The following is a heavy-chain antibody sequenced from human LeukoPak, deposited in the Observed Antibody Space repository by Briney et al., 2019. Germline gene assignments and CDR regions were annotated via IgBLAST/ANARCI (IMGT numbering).Heavy chain of an antibody. CDR1: GYVFPGYY. V-gene: IGHV1-2*02. CDR3: TRGSSYGLPHQF. D-gene: IGHD5-18*01. CDR2: INPKSGDS. J-gene: IGHJ4*02. Sequence: GASVKVSCKASGYVFPGYYIYWVRQAPGQGLEWVGWINPKSGDSNYGQRLQGRVIMTRDTSTTTAYMEVSRLASDDTAVYYCTRGSSYGLPHQFWGQGTLVTVSS.